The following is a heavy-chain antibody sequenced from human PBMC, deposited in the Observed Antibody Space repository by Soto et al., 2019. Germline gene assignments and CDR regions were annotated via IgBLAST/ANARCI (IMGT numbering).Heavy chain of an antibody. CDR1: GFIFSNAW. D-gene: IGHD3-22*01. CDR2: IKSKTDGGTT. J-gene: IGHJ4*02. Sequence: PGGSLRLSCAGSGFIFSNAWMNWVRQAPGKGLEWVGRIKSKTDGGTTDYAAPVKGRFTISRDDSRNNVYLQMNNLKSEDTAVYYCPTDPPYNYDGRCCAHWAPGTLVTVS. V-gene: IGHV3-15*07. CDR3: PTDPPYNYDGRCCAH.